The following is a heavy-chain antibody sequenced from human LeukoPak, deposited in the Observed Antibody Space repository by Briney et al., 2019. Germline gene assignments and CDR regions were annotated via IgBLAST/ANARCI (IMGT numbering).Heavy chain of an antibody. J-gene: IGHJ6*03. Sequence: GGSLRLSCAASGFTFSTYWMTWVRQAPGKGLEWVANINQGGRDKYYVDSVRGRFTISRDNAKNSLYLEMNSLRAEDTAVYYCARRGDFYGPGIPAYYYYMDVWGKGTTVTVSS. V-gene: IGHV3-7*01. CDR3: ARRGDFYGPGIPAYYYYMDV. D-gene: IGHD3-10*01. CDR2: INQGGRDK. CDR1: GFTFSTYW.